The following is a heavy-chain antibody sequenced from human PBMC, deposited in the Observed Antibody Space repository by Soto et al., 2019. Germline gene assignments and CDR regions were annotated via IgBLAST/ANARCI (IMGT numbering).Heavy chain of an antibody. CDR2: ITHDGSEK. CDR3: ARDLASTTIPNY. J-gene: IGHJ4*02. V-gene: IGHV3-7*04. D-gene: IGHD4-17*01. CDR1: GFTFSRYW. Sequence: EVQLVESGGGLVQPGGSLRLSCAASGFTFSRYWMSWVRQAPGKGLEWVANITHDGSEKYYVDSVKGRFTISRDNAKNSLYLQMNSLRAEDTAVYYCARDLASTTIPNYWGQGTLVTVSS.